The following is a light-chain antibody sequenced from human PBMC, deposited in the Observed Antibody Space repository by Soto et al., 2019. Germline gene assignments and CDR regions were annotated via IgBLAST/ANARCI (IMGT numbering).Light chain of an antibody. V-gene: IGKV3-20*01. J-gene: IGKJ5*01. CDR2: GAA. Sequence: EVVLMQSRGTVSLSPGGRATLSCRASPSVSSSYLAWYQQKPGQAPTLLLYGAASRATGIPARFSGSGSGTDFTLPISSREPADDAAYYCQQYGSSPPRTFGQGTRLDIK. CDR3: QQYGSSPPRT. CDR1: PSVSSSY.